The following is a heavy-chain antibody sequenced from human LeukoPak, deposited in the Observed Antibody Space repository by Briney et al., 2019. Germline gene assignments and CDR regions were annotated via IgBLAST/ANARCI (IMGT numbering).Heavy chain of an antibody. CDR1: GFTFSDYY. D-gene: IGHD4-17*01. CDR3: AKDHDYGDLYYFDY. Sequence: GGSLRLSCAASGFTFSDYYMSWIRQAPGKGLEWVSSISSSGSYIYYADSVKGRFTISRDNSKNTLYLQMNSLRAEDTAVYYCAKDHDYGDLYYFDYWGQGTLVTVSS. V-gene: IGHV3-11*01. CDR2: ISSSGSYI. J-gene: IGHJ4*02.